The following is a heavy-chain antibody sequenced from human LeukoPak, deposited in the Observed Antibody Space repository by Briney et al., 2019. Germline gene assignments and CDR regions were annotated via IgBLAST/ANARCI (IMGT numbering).Heavy chain of an antibody. V-gene: IGHV4-4*02. CDR1: GGSISSSNW. Sequence: PSETLSLTCAVSGGSISSSNWWSWVRQPPGKGLEWIGEIYHSGSTNYNPSLKSRVTFSVDNSKSQFSLKLNSVTAADTAVYYCASGRVNTYFDYWGQGTLVTVSS. J-gene: IGHJ4*02. CDR2: IYHSGST. CDR3: ASGRVNTYFDY. D-gene: IGHD3-16*01.